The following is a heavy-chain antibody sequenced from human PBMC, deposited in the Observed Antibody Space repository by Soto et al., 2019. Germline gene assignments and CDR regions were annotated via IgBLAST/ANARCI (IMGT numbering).Heavy chain of an antibody. D-gene: IGHD2-15*01. J-gene: IGHJ4*02. CDR2: LSGSGAAT. CDR3: AKVGGSNTLGPLEY. Sequence: PGGSLRLSCAASGFTFRNYGMSWVRQPPGKGLEWVSILSGSGAATYYADSVKGRFTISRDNSKNTLYLQMNSLRAEDTAVYYCAKVGGSNTLGPLEYWGKRTLVTVSS. V-gene: IGHV3-23*01. CDR1: GFTFRNYG.